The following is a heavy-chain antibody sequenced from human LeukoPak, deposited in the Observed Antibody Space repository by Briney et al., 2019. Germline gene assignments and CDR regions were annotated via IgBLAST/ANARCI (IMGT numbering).Heavy chain of an antibody. CDR1: GVSISSGDYY. V-gene: IGHV4-39*01. J-gene: IGHJ4*02. Sequence: SETLSLTCTVSGVSISSGDYYWSWIRQPPGKGLEWIGSIYYSGSTYYNPSLKSRVTISVDTSKNQFSLKLSSVTAADTAVYYCASLSGITIFGVVQKPDYWGQGTLVTVSS. CDR3: ASLSGITIFGVVQKPDY. CDR2: IYYSGST. D-gene: IGHD3-3*01.